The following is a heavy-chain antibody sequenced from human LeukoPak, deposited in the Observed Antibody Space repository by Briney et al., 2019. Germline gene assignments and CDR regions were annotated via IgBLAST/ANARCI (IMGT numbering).Heavy chain of an antibody. J-gene: IGHJ4*02. CDR1: GFTFRTDW. Sequence: PGGSLRLSCAASGFTFRTDWMTWVRQTAGRGLEWVANIKPDGSGEYYLDSVKGRFTISRDNDKKSLYLQMNSLRDEDTAVYYCARANLDYGSGIYHFDLWGQGSLVTVSS. D-gene: IGHD3-10*01. V-gene: IGHV3-7*01. CDR3: ARANLDYGSGIYHFDL. CDR2: IKPDGSGE.